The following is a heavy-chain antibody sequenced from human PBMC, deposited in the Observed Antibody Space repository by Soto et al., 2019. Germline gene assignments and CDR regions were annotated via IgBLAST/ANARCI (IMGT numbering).Heavy chain of an antibody. V-gene: IGHV3-9*01. CDR1: GFTFDDYA. D-gene: IGHD6-19*01. J-gene: IGHJ6*02. CDR2: ISWNSGSI. Sequence: PGGSLRLSCAASGFTFDDYAMHWVRQAPGKGLEWVSGISWNSGSIGYADSVKGRFTISRDNAKNSLYLQMNSLRAEDTALYYCAKDREQWLAGYGMDVWGQGTKVTVSS. CDR3: AKDREQWLAGYGMDV.